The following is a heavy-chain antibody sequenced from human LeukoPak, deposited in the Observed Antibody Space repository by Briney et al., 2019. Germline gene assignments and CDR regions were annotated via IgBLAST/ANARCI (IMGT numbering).Heavy chain of an antibody. CDR2: FIPIFGTA. CDR3: ARGYYGLWYFDY. J-gene: IGHJ4*02. CDR1: GGTSISYD. Sequence: GSSVKVSCKASGGTSISYDISWWGQPPGQGLEGWGGFIPIFGTANYAQKFQGRVKITTDEFMSTAYMELSSLRSEDTAVYYCARGYYGLWYFDYWGQGTLVTVSS. D-gene: IGHD3-10*01. V-gene: IGHV1-69*05.